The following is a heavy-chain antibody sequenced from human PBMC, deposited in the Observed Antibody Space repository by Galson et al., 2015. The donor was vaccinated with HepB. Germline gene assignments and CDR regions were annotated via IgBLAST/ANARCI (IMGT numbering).Heavy chain of an antibody. CDR3: AREGASRPYYFDY. Sequence: SVKVSCKASGGTFSSYTISWVRQAPGQGLEWMGRIIPILGIANYAQKFQGRVTITADKSTSTAYMELSSLRSEDTAVYYCAREGASRPYYFDYWGQGTLVTVSS. CDR1: GGTFSSYT. V-gene: IGHV1-69*04. J-gene: IGHJ4*02. CDR2: IIPILGIA. D-gene: IGHD1-26*01.